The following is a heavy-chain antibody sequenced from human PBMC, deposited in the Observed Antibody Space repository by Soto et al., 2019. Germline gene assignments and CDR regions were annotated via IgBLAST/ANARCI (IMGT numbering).Heavy chain of an antibody. CDR1: GYTFIDDD. CDR2: MNPNTGNT. CDR3: ARGFSSYSDH. D-gene: IGHD3-10*01. V-gene: IGHV1-8*01. J-gene: IGHJ4*02. Sequence: ASVKVSCKASGYTFIDDDINWVRQAAGQGLEWMGWMNPNTGNTAYAQKFQGRLTLTRDTSMSTAYMDLSSLTSEDTAVYFCARGFSSYSDHWAQGTLVTVSS.